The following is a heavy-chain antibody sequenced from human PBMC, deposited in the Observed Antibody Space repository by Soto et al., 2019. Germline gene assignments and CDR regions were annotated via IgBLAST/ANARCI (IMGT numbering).Heavy chain of an antibody. Sequence: GGSLRLSCAASGFAFSTFSMHWVRQAPGKGLEWVSSIGTRGDIYYADSVKGQFTISRDNAKNSLSLQMNSLRADDTGVYYCARGETAWPLAYGLDVWGQGTTVTVSS. V-gene: IGHV3-21*01. CDR1: GFAFSTFS. J-gene: IGHJ6*02. D-gene: IGHD2-21*02. CDR3: ARGETAWPLAYGLDV. CDR2: IGTRGDI.